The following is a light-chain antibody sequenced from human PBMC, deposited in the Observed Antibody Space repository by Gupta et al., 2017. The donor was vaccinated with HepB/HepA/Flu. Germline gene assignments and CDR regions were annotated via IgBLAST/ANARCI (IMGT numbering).Light chain of an antibody. CDR1: QSLFYIANNKNY. CDR2: WAS. Sequence: DIVMSQSPDSLAVSLGEWATIHCKSSQSLFYIANNKNYLAWYQQKPGQPPKLLIYWASTRESGVPDRFSGSGSGTDFTLTISSLQAEDVASYYCHQYYGTPYTFGQGTKLEI. CDR3: HQYYGTPYT. V-gene: IGKV4-1*01. J-gene: IGKJ2*01.